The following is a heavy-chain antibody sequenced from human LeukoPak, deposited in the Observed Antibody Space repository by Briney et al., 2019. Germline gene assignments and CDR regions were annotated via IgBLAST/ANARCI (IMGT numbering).Heavy chain of an antibody. J-gene: IGHJ4*02. V-gene: IGHV3-23*01. D-gene: IGHD6-19*01. CDR3: AKGPLTEVAGTTWDY. CDR2: ISGSGGST. Sequence: PGGSLRLSCAASGFTFSSYAMSWVRQTPGKGLEWVSAISGSGGSTYYADSVKGRFTISRDNSKNTLYVQMNSLRAEDTAVYYCAKGPLTEVAGTTWDYWGQGTPVTVSS. CDR1: GFTFSSYA.